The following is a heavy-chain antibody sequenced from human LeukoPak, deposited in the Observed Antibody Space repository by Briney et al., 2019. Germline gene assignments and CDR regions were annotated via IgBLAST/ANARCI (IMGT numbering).Heavy chain of an antibody. CDR1: GFTFNSYA. D-gene: IGHD6-13*01. Sequence: GGSLRLSCAASGFTFNSYAMYWVRQAPGKGLEWVSGIFGSGGSAHYADSVKGRFTISRDNSKNTVYLQMNSLRAEDTALYYCAAAGTGFFDYWGPGTLVNVSS. CDR3: AAAGTGFFDY. CDR2: IFGSGGSA. J-gene: IGHJ4*02. V-gene: IGHV3-23*01.